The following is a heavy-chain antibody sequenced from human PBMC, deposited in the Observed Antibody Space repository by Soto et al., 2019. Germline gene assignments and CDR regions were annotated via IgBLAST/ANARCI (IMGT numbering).Heavy chain of an antibody. CDR3: ARRAIAAAGTDYFDY. J-gene: IGHJ4*02. CDR2: IYYSGST. CDR1: GGSISSSSYY. V-gene: IGHV4-39*01. Sequence: PSETLSLTCTVSGGSISSSSYYWGWIRQPPGKGLEWIGSIYYSGSTYYNPSLKSRVTISVDTSKNQFSLKLSSVTAADTAVYYCARRAIAAAGTDYFDYWGQGTLVTVSS. D-gene: IGHD6-13*01.